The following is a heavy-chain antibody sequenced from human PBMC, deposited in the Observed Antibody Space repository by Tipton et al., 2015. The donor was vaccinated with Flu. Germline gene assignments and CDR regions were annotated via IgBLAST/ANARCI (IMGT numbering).Heavy chain of an antibody. CDR2: INPNSGGT. V-gene: IGHV1-2*06. J-gene: IGHJ6*02. Sequence: QLVQSGAEVKKPGASVKVSCKASGYTFAGYYIHWVRQAPGQGLEWMGRINPNSGGTKYAQKFQGRVTMTRDTSVSSAYMELTGLTSDDTAVYYCTRDSLFDYNGMDVWGQGTTISVSS. CDR3: TRDSLFDYNGMDV. CDR1: GYTFAGYY.